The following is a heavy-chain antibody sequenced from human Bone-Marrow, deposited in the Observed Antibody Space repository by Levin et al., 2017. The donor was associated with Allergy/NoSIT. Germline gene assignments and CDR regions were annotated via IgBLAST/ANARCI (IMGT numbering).Heavy chain of an antibody. CDR3: ARHWSEGVAVAADL. CDR2: IYPDDSDT. Sequence: GASVKVSCQASGYSFTDYWIAWVRQIPGKGLDWVGIIYPDDSDTRYSPSFQGQVTISADESINTAYLQWHSLKAPDTAIYYCARHWSEGVAVAADLGGLGPLVTVSS. V-gene: IGHV5-51*01. J-gene: IGHJ4*02. CDR1: GYSFTDYW. D-gene: IGHD6-19*01.